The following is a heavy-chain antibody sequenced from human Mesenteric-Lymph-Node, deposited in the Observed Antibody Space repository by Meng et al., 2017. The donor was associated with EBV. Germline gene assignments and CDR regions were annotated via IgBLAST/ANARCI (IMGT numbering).Heavy chain of an antibody. J-gene: IGHJ5*01. CDR3: ARRISSGWMDS. CDR2: IYYSGST. Sequence: LQLQESGPGLVKPSETLSLTCTVSGGSIRSSSYYWGWIRQPPGKGLEWIGNIYYSGSTYYSPSLESRVTISVDTSKNQFSLKLSSVTAADSAVYYCARRISSGWMDSWGQGTLVTVSS. V-gene: IGHV4-39*01. D-gene: IGHD6-19*01. CDR1: GGSIRSSSYY.